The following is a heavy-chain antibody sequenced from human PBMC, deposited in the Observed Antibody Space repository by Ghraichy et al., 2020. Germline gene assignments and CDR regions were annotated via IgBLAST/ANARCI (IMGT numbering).Heavy chain of an antibody. CDR1: GFTFSSYW. CDR2: IKQDGGEK. V-gene: IGHV3-7*01. CDR3: AREKQPGGAAAGTGY. Sequence: LRLSCEASGFTFSSYWMNWVRQAPGRGLEWVANIKQDGGEKYYVDSVNGRFTISRDNAKNSLYLQMNSLRAEDTAVYYCAREKQPGGAAAGTGYWGQGTLVTVSS. D-gene: IGHD6-13*01. J-gene: IGHJ4*02.